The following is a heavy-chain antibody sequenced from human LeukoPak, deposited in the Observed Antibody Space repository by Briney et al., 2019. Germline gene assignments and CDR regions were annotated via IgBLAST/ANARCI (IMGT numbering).Heavy chain of an antibody. CDR1: GGSISSYY. J-gene: IGHJ4*02. CDR2: IYYSGRT. D-gene: IGHD5-24*01. Sequence: SETLSLTCTVSGGSISSYYWSWIRQPPGKGLEWIGYIYYSGRTNYNPSLKSRVTISVDTSKNQFSLKLSSVTAADTAVYYCARDSRRDGYNYLDYWGQGTLVTVSS. V-gene: IGHV4-59*01. CDR3: ARDSRRDGYNYLDY.